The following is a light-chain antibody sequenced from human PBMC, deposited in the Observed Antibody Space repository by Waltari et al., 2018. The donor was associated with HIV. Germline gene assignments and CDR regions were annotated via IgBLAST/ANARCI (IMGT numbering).Light chain of an antibody. Sequence: DIVMTQNQVYLPVSPGEPAAISCRSSRSLLESDDGNNYLDWYLQKPGQSPPLLLYKRSYRASGVPDRFGGSVSGTEFTLQIRRVKAEDVGIYYCMQRREFPITFGQGTRLEIK. J-gene: IGKJ5*01. CDR3: MQRREFPIT. CDR2: KRS. V-gene: IGKV2-40*01. CDR1: RSLLESDDGNNY.